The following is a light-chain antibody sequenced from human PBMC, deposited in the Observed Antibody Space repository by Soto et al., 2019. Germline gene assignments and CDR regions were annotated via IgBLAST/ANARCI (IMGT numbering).Light chain of an antibody. CDR2: SAF. Sequence: DIQMTQSPSAMSASVGDRVTINCRASQGISNSLAWFQQKPGKVPKRLVYSAFILQSGVPSRFSGSGSGTDFTLTISSLQPEDFATYYCLQHNNYPLTFGGGTKVEIK. CDR1: QGISNS. V-gene: IGKV1-17*03. CDR3: LQHNNYPLT. J-gene: IGKJ4*01.